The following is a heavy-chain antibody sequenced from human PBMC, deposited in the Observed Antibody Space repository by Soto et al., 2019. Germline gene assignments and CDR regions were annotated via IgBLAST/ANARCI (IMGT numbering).Heavy chain of an antibody. CDR3: XXXXXXXGKTYYYYYYGMDV. CDR1: GGTFSSYA. V-gene: IGHV1-69*06. Sequence: QVQLVQSGAEVKKPGSSVKVSCKASGGTFSSYAISWVRQAPGQGLEWMGGIIPIFGTANYAQKFQGRVTITADKSTSTAYMELSSLRSEDTXVYYXXXXXXXXGKTYYYYYYGMDVWGQGTTVTV. CDR2: IIPIFGTA. J-gene: IGHJ6*02.